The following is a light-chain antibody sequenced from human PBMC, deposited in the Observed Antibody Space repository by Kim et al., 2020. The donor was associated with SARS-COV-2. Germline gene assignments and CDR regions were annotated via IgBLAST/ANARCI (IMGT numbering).Light chain of an antibody. CDR2: DVT. J-gene: IGLJ1*01. V-gene: IGLV2-11*01. CDR1: GDDVGGYDY. CDR3: CSYAGTYSYV. Sequence: QSALTQPRSVSGSPGQSVTISCTGTGDDVGGYDYVSWYQHHPGKAPQLIIYDVTKRPSGVPDRFTASKSGNRASLTISGLQAEDEADYYCCSYAGTYSYVFGSGTKVIVL.